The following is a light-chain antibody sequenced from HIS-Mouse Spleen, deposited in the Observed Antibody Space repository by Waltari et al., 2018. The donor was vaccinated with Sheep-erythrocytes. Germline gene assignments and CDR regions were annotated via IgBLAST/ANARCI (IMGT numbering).Light chain of an antibody. CDR3: CSYAGSSTPWV. Sequence: QSALTQPASVSGSPGQSITISCTGTSRDVGSYTLVSCYQQHPGKAPKLMIYEGSKRPSGVSNRFSGSKSGNTASLTISGLQAEDKADYYCCSYAGSSTPWVFGGGTKLTVL. CDR2: EGS. CDR1: SRDVGSYTL. J-gene: IGLJ3*02. V-gene: IGLV2-23*01.